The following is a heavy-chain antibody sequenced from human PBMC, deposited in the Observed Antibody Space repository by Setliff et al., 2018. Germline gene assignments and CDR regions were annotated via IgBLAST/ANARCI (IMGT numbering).Heavy chain of an antibody. CDR3: ARDRSVADYYDSSGPDAFDI. D-gene: IGHD3-22*01. CDR1: GFTFSDYY. J-gene: IGHJ3*02. Sequence: GGSLRLSCAASGFTFSDYYMSWIRQAPGKGLEWVSYISSSSSYTNYADSVKGRFTISRDNAKNSLYLQMNSLRAEDTAVNYCARDRSVADYYDSSGPDAFDIWGQGTMVTVSS. CDR2: ISSSSSYT. V-gene: IGHV3-11*05.